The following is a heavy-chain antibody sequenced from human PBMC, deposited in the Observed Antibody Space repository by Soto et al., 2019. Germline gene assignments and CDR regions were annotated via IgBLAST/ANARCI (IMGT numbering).Heavy chain of an antibody. V-gene: IGHV1-18*01. CDR3: ARESASTYMDV. CDR1: GYSFSNSG. Sequence: VASVKVSCKTSGYSFSNSGISWLRQAPGQGLEWMGWISVYIGKTNYAQKFQGRVTMTTDTSTSTAYMELRSLRSDDTAVYYCARESASTYMDVWGQGTTVTVSS. CDR2: ISVYIGKT. J-gene: IGHJ6*02.